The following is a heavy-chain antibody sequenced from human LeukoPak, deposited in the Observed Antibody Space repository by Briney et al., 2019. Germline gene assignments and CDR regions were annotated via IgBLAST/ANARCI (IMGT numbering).Heavy chain of an antibody. CDR3: ARGTDLVAAGKPYYFDY. CDR2: IYYSGDT. V-gene: IGHV4-59*08. CDR1: GDSIRTYF. D-gene: IGHD6-13*01. Sequence: SETLSLTCTVSGDSIRTYFWSWIRQPPGKGLEWIGYIYYSGDTKYNSSLKSRVTMSVDTSKNQFSLKLSSVTAADTAVYYCARGTDLVAAGKPYYFDYWGQGTLVTVSS. J-gene: IGHJ4*02.